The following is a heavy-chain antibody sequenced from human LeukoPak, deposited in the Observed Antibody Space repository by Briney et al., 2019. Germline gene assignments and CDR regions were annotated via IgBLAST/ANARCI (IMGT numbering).Heavy chain of an antibody. CDR3: ARLGPYPYGSGSYYRVYFDY. V-gene: IGHV4-39*01. CDR1: GGSISSSSYY. D-gene: IGHD3-10*01. CDR2: IYYGGST. Sequence: SETLSLTCTVSGGSISSSSYYWGWIRQPPGKGLEWIGSIYYGGSTYYNPSLKSRVTISVDTSKNQFSLKLSSVTAADTAVYYCARLGPYPYGSGSYYRVYFDYWGQGTLVTVSS. J-gene: IGHJ4*02.